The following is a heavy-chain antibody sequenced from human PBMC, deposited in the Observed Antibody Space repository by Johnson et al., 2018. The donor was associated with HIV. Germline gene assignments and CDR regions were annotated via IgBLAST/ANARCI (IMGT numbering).Heavy chain of an antibody. CDR2: ISYDGSNK. V-gene: IGHV3-30*04. CDR3: AKTEDAFDI. Sequence: QVQLVESGGGVVQPGRSLRLSCAASGFTFSSYAMHWVRQAPGKGQEWVAVISYDGSNKYYADSVKGRFTISRDNSKNTLYLQMNSLRAEDTAVYYCAKTEDAFDIWGQGTVVTVSS. CDR1: GFTFSSYA. J-gene: IGHJ3*02.